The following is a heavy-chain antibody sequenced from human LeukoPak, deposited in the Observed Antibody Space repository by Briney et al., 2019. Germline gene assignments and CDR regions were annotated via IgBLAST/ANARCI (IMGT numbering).Heavy chain of an antibody. J-gene: IGHJ5*02. Sequence: PQASVKVSCKASGFIFTDYGISWVRQAPGQGLEWMGWISAKNGSTNYAQKFQGRVTMTTDTSMTTAYMELRSLRYDDTAVYYCATTKSAMVSCFDPWGQGTLVTVSS. D-gene: IGHD5-18*01. V-gene: IGHV1-18*01. CDR1: GFIFTDYG. CDR3: ATTKSAMVSCFDP. CDR2: ISAKNGST.